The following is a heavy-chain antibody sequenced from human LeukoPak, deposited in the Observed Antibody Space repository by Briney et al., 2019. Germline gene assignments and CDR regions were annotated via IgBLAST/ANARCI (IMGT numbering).Heavy chain of an antibody. CDR3: ARTGSHYGMGV. Sequence: GGSLRLSCAASGFTFSSYGIHWVRQAPGRGPEWVAAISTDGRHQHYADSVKGRFTISRDNAKNSLYLQMNSLRAEDTAVYYCARTGSHYGMGVWGQGTTVTVSS. J-gene: IGHJ6*02. V-gene: IGHV3-33*08. D-gene: IGHD1-14*01. CDR2: ISTDGRHQ. CDR1: GFTFSSYG.